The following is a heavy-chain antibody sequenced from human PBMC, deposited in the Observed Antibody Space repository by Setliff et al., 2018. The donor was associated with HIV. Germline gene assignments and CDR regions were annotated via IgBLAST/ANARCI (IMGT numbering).Heavy chain of an antibody. V-gene: IGHV1-18*01. D-gene: IGHD3-3*02. Sequence: ASVKVSCKASGYTFTSYGISWVRQAPGQELEWMGGIIPILGIANYAQKFQGRLTMTTDTSTSTAYMDLRSLRSDDTAVYYCARGTAPRPASVLEFLEWLFPNWFDPWGQGTLVTVS. CDR1: GYTFTSYG. CDR3: ARGTAPRPASVLEFLEWLFPNWFDP. CDR2: IIPILGIA. J-gene: IGHJ5*02.